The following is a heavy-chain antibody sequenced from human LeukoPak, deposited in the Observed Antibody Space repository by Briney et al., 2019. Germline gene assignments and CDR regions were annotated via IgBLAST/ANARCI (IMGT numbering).Heavy chain of an antibody. V-gene: IGHV3-9*01. D-gene: IGHD4-17*01. CDR3: AKDNYGDASAFDY. J-gene: IGHJ4*02. CDR1: GFTFDDYA. Sequence: GGSLRLSCAASGFTFDDYAMHWVRQAPGKGLEGVSGISWKSDIIDYADSVKGRFTISRDNAMHSLYLQMNSLRAEDTAMYFCAKDNYGDASAFDYCGQGTLVTVSS. CDR2: ISWKSDII.